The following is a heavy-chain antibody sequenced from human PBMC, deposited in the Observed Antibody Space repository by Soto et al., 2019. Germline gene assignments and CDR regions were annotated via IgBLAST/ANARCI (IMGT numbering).Heavy chain of an antibody. D-gene: IGHD3-22*01. Sequence: GESLKISFKGSGYSFTSYWIGWVRQMPGKGLEWMGIVYPDDSYIRYSPSFQGQVTISADKSITTAYLQWSSLKASDTAMYYCARQGISYYDGSGSYSDHGMDVWGQGTTVTVSS. CDR1: GYSFTSYW. CDR2: VYPDDSYI. V-gene: IGHV5-51*01. J-gene: IGHJ6*02. CDR3: ARQGISYYDGSGSYSDHGMDV.